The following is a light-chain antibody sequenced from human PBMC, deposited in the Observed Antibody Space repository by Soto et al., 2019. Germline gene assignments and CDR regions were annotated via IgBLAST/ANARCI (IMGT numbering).Light chain of an antibody. V-gene: IGKV1-5*01. CDR3: QQTNSFPFT. Sequence: DIQMTQSPSTLSASVGDRVTITCRASQSISSWLAWYQQKPGKAPKLLIYDASSLESGVPSRFSGSGSGTEFTLTISSLQPDDFATYYCQQTNSFPFTFGPGTTLHIK. CDR2: DAS. CDR1: QSISSW. J-gene: IGKJ3*01.